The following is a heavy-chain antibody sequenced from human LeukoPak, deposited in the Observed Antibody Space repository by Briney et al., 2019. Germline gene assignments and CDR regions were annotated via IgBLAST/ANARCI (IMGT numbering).Heavy chain of an antibody. D-gene: IGHD4-11*01. CDR1: GFTFGSYD. CDR2: IGTAGDT. Sequence: PGGSLRLSCAASGFTFGSYDMHWVRQATGKGLEWVSAIGTAGDTYYPGSVKGRFTISRDNSKTTMFLQMNSLRVEDTALYYCARGARLQPMGEFWGQGTLVTVSS. CDR3: ARGARLQPMGEF. J-gene: IGHJ4*02. V-gene: IGHV3-13*01.